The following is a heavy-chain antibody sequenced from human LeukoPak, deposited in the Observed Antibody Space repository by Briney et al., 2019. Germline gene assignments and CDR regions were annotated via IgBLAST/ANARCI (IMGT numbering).Heavy chain of an antibody. CDR3: AGAYGSGSDY. CDR1: GFTFSSYS. CDR2: ISSSGSTI. D-gene: IGHD3-10*01. J-gene: IGHJ4*02. Sequence: GGSLRLSCAASGFTFSSYSMNWVSQAPGKGLEWVSYISSSGSTIYYADSVKGRFTISRDNAKNSLYLQMNSLRAEDTAVYYCAGAYGSGSDYWGQGTLVTVYS. V-gene: IGHV3-48*04.